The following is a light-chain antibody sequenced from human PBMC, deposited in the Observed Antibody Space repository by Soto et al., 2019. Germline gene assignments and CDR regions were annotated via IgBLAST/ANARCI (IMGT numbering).Light chain of an antibody. CDR2: TSS. CDR1: QDIRNY. Sequence: DIQMTQSPSSLSASVGDRVTITCRASQDIRNYLSWYQQKPGKVPKLLIHTSSTLQSGVSSRFSGSGSGTHFILTISSLQPEDVATYYCQKHDGAPLTFGGGTKVEIK. J-gene: IGKJ4*01. V-gene: IGKV1-27*01. CDR3: QKHDGAPLT.